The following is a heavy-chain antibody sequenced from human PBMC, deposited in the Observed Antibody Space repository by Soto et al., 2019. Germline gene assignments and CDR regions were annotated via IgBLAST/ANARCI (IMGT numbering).Heavy chain of an antibody. J-gene: IGHJ5*02. CDR3: ATLYLYYDILTGYTNWFDP. CDR2: INHSGST. Sequence: SSETLSLTCTVSGGSISSSSYYWGWIRQPPGKGLEWIGKINHSGSTNYNPSLKSRVTISVDTSKSQFSLELSSVTAADTAVYYCATLYLYYDILTGYTNWFDPWGQGTLVTVSS. V-gene: IGHV4-39*07. CDR1: GGSISSSSYY. D-gene: IGHD3-9*01.